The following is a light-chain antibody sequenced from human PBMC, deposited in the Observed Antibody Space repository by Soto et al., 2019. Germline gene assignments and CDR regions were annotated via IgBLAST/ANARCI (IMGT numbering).Light chain of an antibody. Sequence: EIVLTQSPGTLSLSPGERATLSCRASQSVSSSYSAWYQQKPGQAPRLLIYGASSRATGIPDRFSGSGSGTDFTLTISRLEPEDFAVYYCQQYGCSPITFGQGTRLEIK. CDR1: QSVSSSY. CDR3: QQYGCSPIT. J-gene: IGKJ5*01. CDR2: GAS. V-gene: IGKV3-20*01.